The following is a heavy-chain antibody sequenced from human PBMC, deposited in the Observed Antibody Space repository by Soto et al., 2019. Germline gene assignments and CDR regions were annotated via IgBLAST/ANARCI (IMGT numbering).Heavy chain of an antibody. J-gene: IGHJ4*02. CDR1: GFTFSNYW. CDR3: VRDAHRGGDYDY. V-gene: IGHV3-7*01. CDR2: IKPEGGEE. Sequence: EVQLVESGGGLVQPGGSPRLSCSASGFTFSNYWMNWVRQAPGKGLEWVANIKPEGGEEYYVDSVKGRFTISRDNAKNSLSLQMNNLRDDDTALYYCVRDAHRGGDYDYWGQGALVTVSS. D-gene: IGHD3-16*01.